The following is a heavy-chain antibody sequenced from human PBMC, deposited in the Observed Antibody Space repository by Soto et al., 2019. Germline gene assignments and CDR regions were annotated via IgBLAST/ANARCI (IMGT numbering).Heavy chain of an antibody. D-gene: IGHD3-22*01. V-gene: IGHV3-23*01. CDR3: AKTYYYDSSGYSNPEFDY. CDR1: GFTFSSYA. Sequence: EVQLLESGGGLVQPGGSLRLSCAASGFTFSSYAMSWVRQAPGKGLEWVSAISGSGGSTYYADSVKGRFTISRDNSKNTLFLKMNSLRAEDTAVYYCAKTYYYDSSGYSNPEFDYWGQGTLVTVSS. J-gene: IGHJ4*02. CDR2: ISGSGGST.